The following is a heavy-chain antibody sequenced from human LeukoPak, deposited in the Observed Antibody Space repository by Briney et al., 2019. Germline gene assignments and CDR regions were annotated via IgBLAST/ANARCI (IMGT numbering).Heavy chain of an antibody. CDR1: GGSIKSYY. CDR2: MYYSGST. V-gene: IGHV4-59*01. J-gene: IGHJ3*02. Sequence: SETLSLTCSVCGGSIKSYYWSWLRPPPGKGLEWSGYMYYSGSTNYNPSLKSRVTIIVDTSKNQFSLKLSSVTAADTAVHYCARLNLDAFDIWGQGTMVTVSS. CDR3: ARLNLDAFDI.